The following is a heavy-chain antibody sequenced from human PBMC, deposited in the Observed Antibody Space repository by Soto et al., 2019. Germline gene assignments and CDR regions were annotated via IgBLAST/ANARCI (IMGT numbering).Heavy chain of an antibody. CDR2: INHSGST. D-gene: IGHD3-10*01. CDR3: ARIPAYYGSGSYYIYGMDV. V-gene: IGHV4-34*01. Sequence: SETLSLTCAVYGGSFSGYYWSWIRQPPGKGLEWIGEINHSGSTNYNPSLKSRVTISVDTSKNQFSLKLSSVTAADTAVYYCARIPAYYGSGSYYIYGMDVWGQGTTVTVSS. J-gene: IGHJ6*02. CDR1: GGSFSGYY.